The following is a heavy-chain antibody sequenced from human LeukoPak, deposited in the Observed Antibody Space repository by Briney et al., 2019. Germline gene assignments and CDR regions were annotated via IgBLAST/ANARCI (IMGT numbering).Heavy chain of an antibody. CDR1: RFTFSSYA. J-gene: IGHJ4*02. D-gene: IGHD3-10*01. CDR2: ISGSGSST. Sequence: GGSLRLSCAASRFTFSSYAMSWVRQAPGKGLEWVSAISGSGSSTYYADSVKGRFTISRDNSKNTLYLQMNSLRAEDTAVYYCAKRYYGSGSYSDYWGQGTLVTVSS. V-gene: IGHV3-23*01. CDR3: AKRYYGSGSYSDY.